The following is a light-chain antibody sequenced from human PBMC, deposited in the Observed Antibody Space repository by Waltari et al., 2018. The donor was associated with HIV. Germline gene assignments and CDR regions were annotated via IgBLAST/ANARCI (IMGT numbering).Light chain of an antibody. CDR3: QQSYSIPLT. CDR1: QGINSY. Sequence: DIQMTQSPSSLSASVGDRVTITCRASQGINSYLNWYQQKPRKAPKLLIYGASSLQSGVPSRFSGSGSGTHFTLTISSLQPEDFATYYCQQSYSIPLTFGGGTTVGIK. CDR2: GAS. V-gene: IGKV1-39*01. J-gene: IGKJ4*01.